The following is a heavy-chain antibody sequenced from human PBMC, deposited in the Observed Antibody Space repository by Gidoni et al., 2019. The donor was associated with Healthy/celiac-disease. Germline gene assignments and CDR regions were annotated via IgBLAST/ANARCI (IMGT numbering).Heavy chain of an antibody. D-gene: IGHD2-15*01. V-gene: IGHV3-13*04. CDR1: GFTFISYD. J-gene: IGHJ6*02. CDR3: ARGDCSGGSCSTDYYYYGMDV. CDR2: IGTAGDT. Sequence: EVQLVESGGGLVQPGGSLRLSCAAAGFTFISYDMHWVRQATGKGLEWVAAIGTAGDTYYPGSVKGRFTISRENAKNSLYLQMNSLRAGDTAVYYCARGDCSGGSCSTDYYYYGMDVWGQGTTVTVSS.